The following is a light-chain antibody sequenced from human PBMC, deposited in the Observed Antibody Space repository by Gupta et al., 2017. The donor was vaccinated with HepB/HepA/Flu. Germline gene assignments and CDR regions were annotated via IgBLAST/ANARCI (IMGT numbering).Light chain of an antibody. CDR3: QQYGSHQLT. V-gene: IGKV3-20*01. Sequence: DILFTHSPCSLSLSPGERPTLSCRASPSVSSNYVAWYQQKPGQAPRLLIHAASTRATGIPDRFSGSGSGTDFTLTISRLEPEDFAVYFCQQYGSHQLTFGEGTTVEI. CDR2: AAS. CDR1: PSVSSNY. J-gene: IGKJ4*01.